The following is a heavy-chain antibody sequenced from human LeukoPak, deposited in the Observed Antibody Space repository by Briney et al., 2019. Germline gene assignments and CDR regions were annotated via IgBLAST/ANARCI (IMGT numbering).Heavy chain of an antibody. J-gene: IGHJ4*02. CDR1: GGSIDSTNW. CDR3: ARSHDHLWGNYPDY. V-gene: IGHV4/OR15-8*01. D-gene: IGHD3-16*02. CDR2: SHHDGRI. Sequence: SETLSLTCDVSGGSIDSTNWWNWVRQPPGKGLEWIGESHHDGRINYNPSLKSRVTLSVDKSKNQFSLRLNSVTAADTAMYYCARSHDHLWGNYPDYWGQGTLVTVSS.